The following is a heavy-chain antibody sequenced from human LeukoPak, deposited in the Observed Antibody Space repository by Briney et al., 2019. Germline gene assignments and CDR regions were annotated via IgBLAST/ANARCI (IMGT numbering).Heavy chain of an antibody. CDR3: ARDEGNWFDP. CDR2: INTDGSST. J-gene: IGHJ5*02. Sequence: GGSLRLSCAASGFTFDDYAMHWVRQAPGKGLVWVSRINTDGSSTSYTDSVKGRFTISRDNAKNTLYLQMNSLRAEDTAVYYCARDEGNWFDPWGQGTLVTVSS. CDR1: GFTFDDYA. V-gene: IGHV3-74*01.